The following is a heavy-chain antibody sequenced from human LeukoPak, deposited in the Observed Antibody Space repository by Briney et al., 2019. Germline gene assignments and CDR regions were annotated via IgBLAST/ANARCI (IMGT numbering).Heavy chain of an antibody. Sequence: SETLSLTCAVYGGSFSGYYWSWIRQPPGKGLEWIGEINHSGSTNYNPSLKSRVTISVDTSKNQFSPKLSSVTAADTAVYYCARAGDCSGGSCYSGVRGYWGQGTLVTVSS. CDR2: INHSGST. CDR3: ARAGDCSGGSCYSGVRGY. J-gene: IGHJ4*02. V-gene: IGHV4-34*01. D-gene: IGHD2-15*01. CDR1: GGSFSGYY.